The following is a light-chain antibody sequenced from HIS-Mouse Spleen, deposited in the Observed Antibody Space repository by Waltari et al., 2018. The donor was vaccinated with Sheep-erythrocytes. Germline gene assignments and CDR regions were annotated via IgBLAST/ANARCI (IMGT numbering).Light chain of an antibody. CDR3: CSYAGSNNWV. CDR1: SSDVGGYNY. CDR2: DVS. V-gene: IGLV2-8*01. J-gene: IGLJ3*02. Sequence: QSALTQPPSASGSPGQSVTISCTGPSSDVGGYNYVSWYQQHPGKAPKLMIYDVSKRPSGVPDRFSGSKSGNTASLTVSGLQAEDEADYYCCSYAGSNNWVFARGTKLTVL.